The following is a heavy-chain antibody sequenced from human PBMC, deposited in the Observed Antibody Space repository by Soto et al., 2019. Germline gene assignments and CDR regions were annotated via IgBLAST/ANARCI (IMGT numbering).Heavy chain of an antibody. Sequence: GGSLRLSCAASGFTVSSNYMSWVRQAPGKGLEWVSVIFSGGSTYYADSVKGRFTISRDNSKNTLYLQMNSLRAADTAVYYWARGHPYCGRTSCPVDYWGQGTLVTVSS. V-gene: IGHV3-53*01. J-gene: IGHJ4*02. CDR1: GFTVSSNY. D-gene: IGHD2-2*01. CDR2: IFSGGST. CDR3: ARGHPYCGRTSCPVDY.